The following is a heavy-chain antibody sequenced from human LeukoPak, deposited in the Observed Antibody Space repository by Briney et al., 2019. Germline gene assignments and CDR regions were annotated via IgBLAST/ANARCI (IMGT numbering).Heavy chain of an antibody. CDR2: ISSSSSYI. CDR3: ARDSSTRSGYKY. D-gene: IGHD3-22*01. CDR1: AFSFSNYN. J-gene: IGHJ4*02. Sequence: GGSLRLSCAASAFSFSNYNMNWVRQAPGKGLEWVSSISSSSSYIYYADSVKGRFTISRDNAKNSLYLQMNSLRAEDTAVYYCARDSSTRSGYKYWGQGTLVTVSS. V-gene: IGHV3-21*01.